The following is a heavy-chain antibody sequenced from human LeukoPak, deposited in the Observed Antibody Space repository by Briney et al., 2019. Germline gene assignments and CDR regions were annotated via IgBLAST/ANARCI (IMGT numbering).Heavy chain of an antibody. J-gene: IGHJ4*02. D-gene: IGHD5-18*01. V-gene: IGHV4-30-4*01. CDR1: GGSINYYY. CDR3: ARGYSLGY. Sequence: SETLSLTCTVSGGSINYYYWSWIRQPPGKGLEWIGYIYYSGSTYYTPSLRGRVTISVDTSKNQFSLNLSSVTAADTAVYYCARGYSLGYWGQGTLVTVSS. CDR2: IYYSGST.